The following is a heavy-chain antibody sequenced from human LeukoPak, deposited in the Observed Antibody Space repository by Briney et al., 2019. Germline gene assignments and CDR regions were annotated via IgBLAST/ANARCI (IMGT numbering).Heavy chain of an antibody. CDR3: ARGTPYYYDSSGYYRGLIPKKKTYYFDY. Sequence: PSETLSLTCTVSGGSISSSSYYWGWIRQPPGKGLEWIGSIYYSGSTYYNPSLKSRVTISVDTSKNQFSLKLSSVTAADTAVYYCARGTPYYYDSSGYYRGLIPKKKTYYFDYWGQGTLVTVSS. V-gene: IGHV4-39*01. CDR2: IYYSGST. J-gene: IGHJ4*02. D-gene: IGHD3-22*01. CDR1: GGSISSSSYY.